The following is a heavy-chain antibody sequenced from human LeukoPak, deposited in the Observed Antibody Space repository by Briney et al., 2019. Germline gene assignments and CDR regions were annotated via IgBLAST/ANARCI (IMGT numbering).Heavy chain of an antibody. Sequence: SETLSLTCAVYGGSFSGYHWSWIRQPPGKGLEWIASVQYTGSTTYHPSLRSRLTISADTSKSQFSPKLSSVTTADTAVYYCARVERNWSGYYAKVYYFDYWGQGTLVTVSS. CDR1: GGSFSGYH. J-gene: IGHJ4*02. V-gene: IGHV4-59*01. D-gene: IGHD3-3*01. CDR3: ARVERNWSGYYAKVYYFDY. CDR2: VQYTGST.